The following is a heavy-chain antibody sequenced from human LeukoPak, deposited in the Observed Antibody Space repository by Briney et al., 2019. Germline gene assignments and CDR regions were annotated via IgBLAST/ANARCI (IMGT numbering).Heavy chain of an antibody. CDR1: GFSISSVYY. Sequence: SETLSLTCTVSGFSISSVYYWGWIRQPPGKGLEWIASIYHSGSTYYNPSLKSRVTISVDTSKNQFSLKLSSVTAADTAVYHCARGITIFGVAPRRFDYWGQGTLVTVSS. V-gene: IGHV4-38-2*02. J-gene: IGHJ4*02. CDR3: ARGITIFGVAPRRFDY. D-gene: IGHD3-3*01. CDR2: IYHSGST.